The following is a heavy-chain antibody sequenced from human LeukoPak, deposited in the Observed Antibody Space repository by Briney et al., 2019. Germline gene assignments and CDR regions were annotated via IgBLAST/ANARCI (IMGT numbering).Heavy chain of an antibody. Sequence: SETLSLTGAVYGGSFSGYYWSWIRQPPGKGLEWIGEINHSGSTNYNPSLKSRVTISVDTSKNQFSLKLSSVTAADTAVYYCARGDQSGYYADWGQGTLVTVSS. CDR2: INHSGST. J-gene: IGHJ4*02. D-gene: IGHD3-3*01. CDR1: GGSFSGYY. CDR3: ARGDQSGYYAD. V-gene: IGHV4-34*01.